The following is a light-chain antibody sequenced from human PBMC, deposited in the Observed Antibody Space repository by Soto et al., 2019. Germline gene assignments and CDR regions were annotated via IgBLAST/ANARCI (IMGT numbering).Light chain of an antibody. CDR3: QQRSNWPWT. Sequence: EIVLTQSPATLSLSPGERATLSCRASQSVSNFLAWYQQKPGQAPRLLISDASNRATGIPGRFSGSGSGTGFSLTISSLEPEDFAVYYCQQRSNWPWTFGQGTKVDIK. V-gene: IGKV3-11*01. J-gene: IGKJ1*01. CDR1: QSVSNF. CDR2: DAS.